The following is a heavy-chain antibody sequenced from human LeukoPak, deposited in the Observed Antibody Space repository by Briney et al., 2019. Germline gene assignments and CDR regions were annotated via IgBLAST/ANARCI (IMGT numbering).Heavy chain of an antibody. D-gene: IGHD1-26*01. CDR1: GFTFSSYA. J-gene: IGHJ3*02. CDR2: ISFYGTDA. Sequence: GGSLRLSCAASGFTFSSYAIHWVRQAPGKGLEWVAVISFYGTDAFYAHSVKGRFTISRDNAKNSLYLQMNSLRAEDTAVYYCARERSGSALDIWGQGTMVTVSS. CDR3: ARERSGSALDI. V-gene: IGHV3-30*04.